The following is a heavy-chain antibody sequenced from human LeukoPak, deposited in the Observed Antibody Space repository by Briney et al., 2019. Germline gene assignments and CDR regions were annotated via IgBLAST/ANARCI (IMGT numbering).Heavy chain of an antibody. J-gene: IGHJ4*02. Sequence: GGSLRLSCAVSGFTFTTYWMSWVRQAPGEGLEWVARINQDGTEKAYVDSVRGRFTISRDNAKNSLFLQMNSLRAEDTAVYYCARGPLIAAAGTWWGQGTLVTVSS. V-gene: IGHV3-7*03. CDR2: INQDGTEK. CDR3: ARGPLIAAAGTW. D-gene: IGHD6-13*01. CDR1: GFTFTTYW.